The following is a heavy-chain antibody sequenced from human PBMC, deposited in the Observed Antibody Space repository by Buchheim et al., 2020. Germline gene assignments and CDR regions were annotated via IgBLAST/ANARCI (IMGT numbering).Heavy chain of an antibody. CDR1: GFTFSSYW. J-gene: IGHJ4*02. D-gene: IGHD3-22*01. V-gene: IGHV3-7*01. CDR3: ARGEYYDSSGLFDY. Sequence: EVQLVESGGGMVQPGGYLRLSCAASGFTFSSYWMSWVRQAPGKGLEWVANIKQEGSEKYYVDSVKGRFTIFRDKAKNSLYLQMNSLRAEDTAVYYCARGEYYDSSGLFDYWGQGTL. CDR2: IKQEGSEK.